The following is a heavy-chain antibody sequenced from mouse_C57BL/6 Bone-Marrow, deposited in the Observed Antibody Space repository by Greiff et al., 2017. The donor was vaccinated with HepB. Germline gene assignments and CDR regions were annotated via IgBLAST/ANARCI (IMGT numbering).Heavy chain of an antibody. CDR2: ILPGSGST. Sequence: QVQLQQSGAELMKPGASVKLSCKATGYTFTGYWIEWVKQRPGHGLEWIGEILPGSGSTNYNEKFKGKATFTADTSSNTAYMQLSSLTTEDSAIYYCAREDFYYVSSYCYWYFDVWGTGTTVTVSS. J-gene: IGHJ1*03. V-gene: IGHV1-9*01. D-gene: IGHD1-1*01. CDR1: GYTFTGYW. CDR3: AREDFYYVSSYCYWYFDV.